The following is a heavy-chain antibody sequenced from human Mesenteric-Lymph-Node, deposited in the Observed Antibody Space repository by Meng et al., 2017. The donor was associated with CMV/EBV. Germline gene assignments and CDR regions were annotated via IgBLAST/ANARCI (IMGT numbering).Heavy chain of an antibody. Sequence: SGSSIGSGDYYWGWIRQPPGKGLEWIGYMYSSSETYYSPSLKSRVTISGDMSKNQFSLKLSSVTAADTAVYYCAREGNGDYDNWFDPWGQGTLVTVSS. V-gene: IGHV4-30-4*08. D-gene: IGHD4-17*01. CDR1: GSSIGSGDYY. J-gene: IGHJ5*02. CDR2: MYSSSET. CDR3: AREGNGDYDNWFDP.